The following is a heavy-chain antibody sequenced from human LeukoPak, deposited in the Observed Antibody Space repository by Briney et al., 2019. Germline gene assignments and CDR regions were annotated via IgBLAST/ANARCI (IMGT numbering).Heavy chain of an antibody. J-gene: IGHJ5*02. V-gene: IGHV1-2*02. CDR2: INPNSGGT. CDR1: GYTFTGYY. Sequence: GASVKVSCKASGYTFTGYYMHGVRQAPGQGLEWMGWINPNSGGTNYAQKFQGRVTMTRDTSISTAYMELSRLRSDDTAVYYCARDASRITMVRGVISWFDPWGQGSLVTVSS. CDR3: ARDASRITMVRGVISWFDP. D-gene: IGHD3-10*01.